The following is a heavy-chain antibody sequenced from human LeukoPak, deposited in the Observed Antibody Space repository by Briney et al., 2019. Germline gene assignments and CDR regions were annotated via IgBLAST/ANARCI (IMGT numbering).Heavy chain of an antibody. J-gene: IGHJ2*01. Sequence: PSETLSLTCTVSGGSISSYYWSWIRQPPGKGLEWIGYIYYSGSTNYNPSLKSRVTISVDTSKNQFSLKLSSVTAADTAVYYCARDIAAAAGNNWYFDLWGRGTLVTVSS. CDR3: ARDIAAAAGNNWYFDL. D-gene: IGHD6-13*01. CDR1: GGSISSYY. CDR2: IYYSGST. V-gene: IGHV4-59*01.